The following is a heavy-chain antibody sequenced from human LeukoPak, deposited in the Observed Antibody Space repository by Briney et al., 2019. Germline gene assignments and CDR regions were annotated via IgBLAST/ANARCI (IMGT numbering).Heavy chain of an antibody. CDR1: GFTFSTYA. J-gene: IGHJ4*02. CDR3: VNTLRYFDWPKRPTLDY. CDR2: ISSNGGWT. D-gene: IGHD3-9*01. V-gene: IGHV3-64D*06. Sequence: GGSLRLSCSASGFTFSTYAMHWVRQAPGKGLEYVSAISSNGGWTYYADSVKGRFTISRDNSKNTLYLQMSSLRVEDTAVYYCVNTLRYFDWPKRPTLDYWGQGTLVTVSS.